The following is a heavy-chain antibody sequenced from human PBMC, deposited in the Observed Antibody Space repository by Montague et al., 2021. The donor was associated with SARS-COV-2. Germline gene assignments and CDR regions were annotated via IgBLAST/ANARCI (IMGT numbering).Heavy chain of an antibody. V-gene: IGHV4-59*12. CDR3: ARGRHGQGSFRCFDAISSGALDI. J-gene: IGHJ4*02. CDR1: GGSFSNYY. Sequence: SETLSLTCAVSGGSFSNYYWTWIRQSPGKGLEWIGYVNQGGAPSXNPSLKSRVTISLDTSKKQISLKLNSVTVADTAAFFCARGRHGQGSFRCFDAISSGALDIWGQGSLVTVSS. CDR2: VNQGGAP. D-gene: IGHD3-9*01.